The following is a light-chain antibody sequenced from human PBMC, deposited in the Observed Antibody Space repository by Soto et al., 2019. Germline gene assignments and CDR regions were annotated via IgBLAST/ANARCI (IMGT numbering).Light chain of an antibody. V-gene: IGKV1-27*01. CDR3: QMYNSALLT. J-gene: IGKJ5*01. CDR1: QANNNY. CDR2: AAS. Sequence: DIQMTQSPSSLSASVGDRVAITCRASQANNNYLAWYQQKPGKFPKLLIYAASNLHPEEPSRFSGSGSGTDFTLNIRSLQPEDVVTYYCQMYNSALLTFGTGTRLEI.